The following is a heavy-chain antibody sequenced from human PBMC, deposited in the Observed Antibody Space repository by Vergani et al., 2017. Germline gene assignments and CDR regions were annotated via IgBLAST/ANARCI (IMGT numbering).Heavy chain of an antibody. CDR2: IKQDGSEK. V-gene: IGHV3-7*01. D-gene: IGHD3-16*02. CDR3: ARDRGYYDYIWGSYRYAYYFDY. Sequence: EVQLVESGGGLVQPGGSLRLSCAASGFTFSSYWMSWVRQAPGKGLEWVANIKQDGSEKYYVDSVKGRFTISRDNAKNSLYLQMNSLRAEDTAVYYCARDRGYYDYIWGSYRYAYYFDYWGQGTLVTVYS. CDR1: GFTFSSYW. J-gene: IGHJ4*02.